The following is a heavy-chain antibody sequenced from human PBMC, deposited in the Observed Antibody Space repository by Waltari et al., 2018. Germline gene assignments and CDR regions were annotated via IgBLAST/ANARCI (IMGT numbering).Heavy chain of an antibody. J-gene: IGHJ6*02. Sequence: QVQLQESGPGLVKPSQTLSLTCTVSGGSISSGSYYWSWIRPPAGKGLEWIGDIYPSGSTNYNPSLKSRVTISVDTSKNQFSLKLSSVTAADTAVYYCARGTYDFWSGRYYYYGMDVWGQGTTVTVSS. CDR1: GGSISSGSYY. V-gene: IGHV4-61*09. CDR2: IYPSGST. CDR3: ARGTYDFWSGRYYYYGMDV. D-gene: IGHD3-3*01.